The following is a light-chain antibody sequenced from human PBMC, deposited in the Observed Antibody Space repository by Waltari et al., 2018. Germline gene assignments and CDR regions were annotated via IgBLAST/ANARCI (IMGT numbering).Light chain of an antibody. CDR2: DVS. J-gene: IGLJ3*02. Sequence: QSALTQPRSVSGSPGQSVTISCTGTSSDVGTYNYISWYQHHPGKAPKLMIYDVSKRPSGVPDRFSGSKSGNTASLNISGLQAEDEADYYCCSYTGSYTLVFGGGTKLTVL. V-gene: IGLV2-11*01. CDR3: CSYTGSYTLV. CDR1: SSDVGTYNY.